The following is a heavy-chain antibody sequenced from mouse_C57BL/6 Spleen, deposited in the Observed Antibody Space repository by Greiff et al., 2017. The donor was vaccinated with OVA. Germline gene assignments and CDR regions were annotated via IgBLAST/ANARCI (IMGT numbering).Heavy chain of an antibody. CDR3: ARMGSNYVEGYFDV. D-gene: IGHD2-5*01. J-gene: IGHJ1*03. CDR2: IWTGGGT. CDR1: GFSLTSYA. Sequence: QVQLQQSGPGLVAPSQSLSITCTVSGFSLTSYAISWVRPPPGTGLEWLGVIWTGGGTNYNSALKSRLSISKDNSKSQVFLKMNSLQTDDTAMYYCARMGSNYVEGYFDVWGTGTTVTVSS. V-gene: IGHV2-9-1*01.